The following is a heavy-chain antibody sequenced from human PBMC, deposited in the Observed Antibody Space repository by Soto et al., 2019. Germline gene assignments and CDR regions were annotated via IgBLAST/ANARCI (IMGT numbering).Heavy chain of an antibody. CDR1: GGSFSGYY. J-gene: IGHJ4*02. CDR3: ARGFMSSDIVVVVAATRGAYFDY. Sequence: SETLSLTCAVYGGSFSGYYWSWIRQPPGKGLEWIGEINHSGSTNYNPSLKSRFTISADTSKNQFSLRLSSVTAADTAVYYCARGFMSSDIVVVVAATRGAYFDYWGQGTLVTVSS. CDR2: INHSGST. D-gene: IGHD2-15*01. V-gene: IGHV4-34*01.